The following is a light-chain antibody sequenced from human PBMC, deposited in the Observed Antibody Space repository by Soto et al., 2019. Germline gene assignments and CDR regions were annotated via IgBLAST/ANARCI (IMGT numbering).Light chain of an antibody. J-gene: IGKJ5*01. V-gene: IGKV3-15*01. Sequence: EIVLTQSPGTLSLSPGERATLSCRASPSVSSSYLAWYQQKPGQAPRLLIYFASTRASGIPARFSGSGSGTDFTLTISSLQSEDFAVYYCQQYNDWPPITFGQGTRLEIK. CDR2: FAS. CDR1: PSVSSSY. CDR3: QQYNDWPPIT.